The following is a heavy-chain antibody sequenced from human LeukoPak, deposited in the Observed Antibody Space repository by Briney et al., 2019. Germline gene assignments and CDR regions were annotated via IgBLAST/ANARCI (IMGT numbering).Heavy chain of an antibody. CDR1: GGNFSNYV. V-gene: IGHV1-69*10. Sequence: ASVKVSCKTSGGNFSNYVISWVRQAPGQALEWMGGILPISGMADSAQRFQGRVTMTRDTSTSTVYMELSSLRSKDTAVYYCARGPRITMIRGGQWYYYMDVWGKGTTVTISS. CDR3: ARGPRITMIRGGQWYYYMDV. CDR2: ILPISGMA. D-gene: IGHD3-10*01. J-gene: IGHJ6*03.